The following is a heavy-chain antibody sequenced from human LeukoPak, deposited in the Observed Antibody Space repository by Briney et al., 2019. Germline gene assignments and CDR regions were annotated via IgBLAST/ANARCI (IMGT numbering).Heavy chain of an antibody. CDR3: ARSPEAAGVRFDY. V-gene: IGHV4-34*01. CDR2: INHSGST. D-gene: IGHD6-13*01. J-gene: IGHJ4*02. CDR1: GGSFSGYY. Sequence: SETLSLTCAVYGGSFSGYYWSWIRQPPGKGLEWIGEINHSGSTNYNPSLKSRVTISLDTSKNQFSPKLSSVTAAGTAVYYCARSPEAAGVRFDYWGQGTLVTVSS.